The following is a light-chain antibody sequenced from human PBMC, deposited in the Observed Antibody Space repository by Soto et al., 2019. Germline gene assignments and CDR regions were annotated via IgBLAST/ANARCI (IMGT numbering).Light chain of an antibody. Sequence: EIVLTQSPGTLSFSPGERAALSCRASQSISSGYLGWYQQKPGQAPRLLIYGASSRATGIPDRFSGSGSGTEFNLTISRLEPEDFASYYCQQYGSSMYTFGQGPNLEI. CDR2: GAS. CDR1: QSISSGY. V-gene: IGKV3-20*01. CDR3: QQYGSSMYT. J-gene: IGKJ2*01.